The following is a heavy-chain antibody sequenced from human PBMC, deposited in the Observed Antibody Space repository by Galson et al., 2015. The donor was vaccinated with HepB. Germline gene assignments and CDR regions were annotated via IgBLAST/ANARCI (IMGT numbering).Heavy chain of an antibody. Sequence: ETLSLTCAVYGGSFSGYYWSWIRQPPGKGLEWIGEINHSGSTNYNPSLKSRVTISVDTSKNQFSLKLSSVTAADTAVYYCARSVPVVPARSRPLRYWGQGTLVTVSS. D-gene: IGHD2-2*01. CDR3: ARSVPVVPARSRPLRY. CDR2: INHSGST. CDR1: GGSFSGYY. J-gene: IGHJ4*02. V-gene: IGHV4-34*01.